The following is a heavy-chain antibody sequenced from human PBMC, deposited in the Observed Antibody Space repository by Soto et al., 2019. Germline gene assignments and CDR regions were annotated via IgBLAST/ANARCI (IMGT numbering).Heavy chain of an antibody. CDR1: GGTFSGDA. CDR2: IIPIFGTA. V-gene: IGHV1-69*13. J-gene: IGHJ3*02. Sequence: GASVKVSCKGSGGTFSGDAIGWVRQAPGQGLEWMGGIIPIFGTANYAQKFQGRVTITADESTSTAYMELSSLRSEDTAVYYCARESVEYYYDSTPRPGAFDIWGQGTMVTVSS. CDR3: ARESVEYYYDSTPRPGAFDI. D-gene: IGHD3-22*01.